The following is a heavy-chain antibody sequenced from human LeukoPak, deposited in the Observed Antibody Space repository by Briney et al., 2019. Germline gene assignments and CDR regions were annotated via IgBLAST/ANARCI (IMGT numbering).Heavy chain of an antibody. V-gene: IGHV1-69*13. J-gene: IGHJ6*02. D-gene: IGHD6-13*01. CDR1: GGTFSSYA. CDR2: IIPIFGTA. Sequence: SVTVSCTASGGTFSSYAISWVRQAPGQGLEWMGGIIPIFGTANYAQKFQGRVTIIADESTSAAYMELSSLRSEDTAVYYCARPGIAAALGMDVWGQGTTVTVSS. CDR3: ARPGIAAALGMDV.